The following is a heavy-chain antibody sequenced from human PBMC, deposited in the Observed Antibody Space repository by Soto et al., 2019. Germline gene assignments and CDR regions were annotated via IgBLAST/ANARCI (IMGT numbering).Heavy chain of an antibody. Sequence: GGSLRLSCAASGFTFISYAMIFFRHSPFKGPEWVSAISGSGGSTYYADSVKGRFTISRDNSKNTLYLQMNSLRAEDTAVYYCAKLSSGWENDAFDIWGQGTMVTVSS. CDR2: ISGSGGST. J-gene: IGHJ3*02. D-gene: IGHD6-19*01. V-gene: IGHV3-23*01. CDR1: GFTFISYA. CDR3: AKLSSGWENDAFDI.